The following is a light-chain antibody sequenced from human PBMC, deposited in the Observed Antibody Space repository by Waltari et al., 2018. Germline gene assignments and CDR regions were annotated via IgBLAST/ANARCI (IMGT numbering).Light chain of an antibody. CDR2: RAS. Sequence: DIVMTQSPDSLAVSLGARATINCKSSQSLFPTPKNETYLAWYQKKPGQPPKVLSSRASNRESGVPDRFSGSGSGTDFTLTSSSLQAEDVAVYYCQQYYTHPPRTFGQGTKVQVK. CDR3: QQYYTHPPRT. V-gene: IGKV4-1*01. J-gene: IGKJ1*01. CDR1: QSLFPTPKNETY.